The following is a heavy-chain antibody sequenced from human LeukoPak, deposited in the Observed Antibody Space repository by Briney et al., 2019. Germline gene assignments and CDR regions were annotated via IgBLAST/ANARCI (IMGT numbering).Heavy chain of an antibody. V-gene: IGHV1-3*03. CDR3: ARDRGYYDSSGYYPHDAFDI. CDR2: INAGNGNT. D-gene: IGHD3-22*01. J-gene: IGHJ3*02. Sequence: GASVKVSCKASGYTFTSYAMHWVRQAPGQRLEWMGWINAGNGNTKYSQEFQGRVTITRDTSASTAYMELSSLRSEDMAVYYCARDRGYYDSSGYYPHDAFDIWGQGTMVTVSS. CDR1: GYTFTSYA.